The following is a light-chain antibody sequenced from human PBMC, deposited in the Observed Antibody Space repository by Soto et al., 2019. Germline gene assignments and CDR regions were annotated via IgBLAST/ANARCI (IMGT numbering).Light chain of an antibody. CDR2: GAS. J-gene: IGKJ5*01. CDR1: QSVSSSY. CDR3: QQYGSSPIT. V-gene: IGKV3-20*01. Sequence: EIVLTQSPGTLSLSPGEGATLSCRASQSVSSSYLAWYQQKPGQAPRLLIYGASSRATGIPDRFSGSGSGTDFTLTISRLEPEDFALYYWQQYGSSPITFGQGTRLEIE.